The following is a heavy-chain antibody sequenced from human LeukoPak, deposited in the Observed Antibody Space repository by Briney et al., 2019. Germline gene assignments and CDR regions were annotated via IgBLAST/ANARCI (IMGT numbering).Heavy chain of an antibody. CDR3: ARDKVLLWFGELRNAYFDY. CDR1: GFTFSSCS. Sequence: TGGSLRLSCAASGFTFSSCSMNWVRQAPGKGLEWVSSISSSSSYIYYADSVKGRFTISRDNAKNSLYLQMNSLRAEDTAVYYCARDKVLLWFGELRNAYFDYWGQGTLVTVSS. CDR2: ISSSSSYI. D-gene: IGHD3-10*01. V-gene: IGHV3-21*01. J-gene: IGHJ4*02.